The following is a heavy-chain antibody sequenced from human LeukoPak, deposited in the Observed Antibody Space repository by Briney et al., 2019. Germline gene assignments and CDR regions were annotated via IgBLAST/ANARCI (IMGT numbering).Heavy chain of an antibody. CDR3: ARHGGRRWLQFGRGRMFAEFDY. CDR1: GGSFSGYY. Sequence: PSETLSLTCAVYGGSFSGYYWSWIRQPPGKGLEWIGEINHSGSTNYNPSLKSRVTISVDTSKNQFSLKLSSVTAADTAVYYCARHGGRRWLQFGRGRMFAEFDYWGQGTLVTVSS. D-gene: IGHD5-24*01. J-gene: IGHJ4*02. V-gene: IGHV4-34*01. CDR2: INHSGST.